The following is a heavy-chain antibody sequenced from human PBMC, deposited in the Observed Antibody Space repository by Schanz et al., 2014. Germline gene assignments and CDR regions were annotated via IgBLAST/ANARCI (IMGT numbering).Heavy chain of an antibody. D-gene: IGHD5-12*01. V-gene: IGHV1-2*02. Sequence: QVQLVQSGAEVKKPGASVKVSCKASGYRFIGYYFHWVRQAPGQGLEWMGWINPNSGETNYEQKFKGRVTLTSDTSISTAFMELSGLTSDDTATYFCARARYTGYDCSGYWGQGTLLIVSS. CDR3: ARARYTGYDCSGY. J-gene: IGHJ4*02. CDR2: INPNSGET. CDR1: GYRFIGYY.